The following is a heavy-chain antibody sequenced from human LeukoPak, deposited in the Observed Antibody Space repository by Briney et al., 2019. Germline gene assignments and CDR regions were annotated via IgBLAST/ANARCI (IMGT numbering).Heavy chain of an antibody. D-gene: IGHD1-26*01. CDR1: GYRFTNYW. CDR3: ARRRDLYSGSYYPFDY. Sequence: GESLKISCKGSGYRFTNYWIGWVRQMPGKGLKWMGIIYPGDSDARYSPSLQGQVTISADKSISTAYLQWSSLKASDTAMYYCARRRDLYSGSYYPFDYWGQGTLVTVSS. V-gene: IGHV5-51*01. J-gene: IGHJ4*02. CDR2: IYPGDSDA.